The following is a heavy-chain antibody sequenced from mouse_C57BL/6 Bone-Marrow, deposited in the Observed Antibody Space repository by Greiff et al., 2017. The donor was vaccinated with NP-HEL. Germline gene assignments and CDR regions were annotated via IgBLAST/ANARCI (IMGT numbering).Heavy chain of an antibody. J-gene: IGHJ3*01. CDR2: IDPSDSYT. D-gene: IGHD2-4*01. CDR1: GYTFTSYW. Sequence: VQLQQPGAELVKPGASVKLSCKASGYTFTSYWMQWVKQRPGQGLEWIGEIDPSDSYTNYNQKFKGKATLTVDTSSSTAYMQLSSLTSEDSAVYYWARSGDYDGGGWFAYWGQGTLVTVSA. V-gene: IGHV1-50*01. CDR3: ARSGDYDGGGWFAY.